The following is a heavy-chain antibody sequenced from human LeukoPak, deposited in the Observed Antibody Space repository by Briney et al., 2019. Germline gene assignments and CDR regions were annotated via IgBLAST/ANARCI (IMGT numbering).Heavy chain of an antibody. CDR3: ASRPEGDAGVVNY. CDR1: GLTFSSRY. CDR2: IYSGGRT. Sequence: PGGSLRLSCAASGLTFSSRYMSWVRQAPGKGLECVSIIYSGGRTNYADSVKGRFTISRDSSKNTLYLQMNSLRAEDTAVYYCASRPEGDAGVVNYWGQGTLVTVSS. J-gene: IGHJ4*02. D-gene: IGHD1-14*01. V-gene: IGHV3-53*01.